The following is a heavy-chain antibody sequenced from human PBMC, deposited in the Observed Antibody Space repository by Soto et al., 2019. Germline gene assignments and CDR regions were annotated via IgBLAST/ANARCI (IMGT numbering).Heavy chain of an antibody. D-gene: IGHD3-10*01. J-gene: IGHJ4*02. CDR1: GGSFSGYY. CDR2: INHSGST. CDR3: ARGRRTGSTDY. V-gene: IGHV4-34*01. Sequence: SETLSLTCAVYGGSFSGYYWSWIRQPPGKGLEWIGEINHSGSTNYNPSLKSRVTISVDTSKNQFSLKLSSVTAADTAVYYCARGRRTGSTDYWGQGTLVTVPS.